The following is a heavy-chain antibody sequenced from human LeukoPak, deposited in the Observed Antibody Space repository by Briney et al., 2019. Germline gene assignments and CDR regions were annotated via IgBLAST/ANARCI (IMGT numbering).Heavy chain of an antibody. D-gene: IGHD5-12*01. CDR3: ARDSGPGAFDI. J-gene: IGHJ3*02. CDR2: IYYSGST. Sequence: PSETLSLTCTVSGGSISSGDYFWSWIRQPPGKGLEWIGYIYYSGSTYYNPSLKSRVTISVDTSKNQFSLKLSSVTAADTAVYYCARDSGPGAFDIWGQGTMITVSS. V-gene: IGHV4-30-4*01. CDR1: GGSISSGDYF.